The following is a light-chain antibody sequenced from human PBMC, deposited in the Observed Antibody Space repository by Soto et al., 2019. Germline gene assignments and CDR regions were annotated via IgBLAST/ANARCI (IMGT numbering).Light chain of an antibody. V-gene: IGKV1-39*01. Sequence: DIQMTQSPSSLSASVGDRVTFPCRSSQSISSYLNWYQQKPGKAPKLLIYAASSLQSGVPSRFSGSGSGTDFTLTISSLQPEDFALYYCHQYNNWPPGTFGQGTKVDIK. CDR2: AAS. CDR1: QSISSY. CDR3: HQYNNWPPGT. J-gene: IGKJ2*01.